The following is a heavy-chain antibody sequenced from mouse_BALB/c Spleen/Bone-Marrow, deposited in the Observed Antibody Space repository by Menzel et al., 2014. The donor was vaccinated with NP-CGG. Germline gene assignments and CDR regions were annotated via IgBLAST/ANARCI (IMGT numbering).Heavy chain of an antibody. V-gene: IGHV1-80*01. D-gene: IGHD2-1*01. CDR1: GYVFSTYW. CDR3: ARSGKGAMDY. J-gene: IGHJ4*01. Sequence: QVQLQQSGAELVRPGSSVKISCKASGYVFSTYWMNWVKQRPGQGLERIGQIYPGDGDTNYNGKFKDKVILTADKSSSTAYMRLSSLTSEDSAVYFCARSGKGAMDYWGQGTSVTVSS. CDR2: IYPGDGDT.